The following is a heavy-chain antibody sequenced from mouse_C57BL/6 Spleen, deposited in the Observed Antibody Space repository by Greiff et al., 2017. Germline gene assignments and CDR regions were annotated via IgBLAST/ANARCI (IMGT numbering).Heavy chain of an antibody. CDR1: GFSFTSYG. Sequence: VQLQESGPGLVAPSQSLSITCTVSGFSFTSYGVHWVRQPPGKGLEWLVVIGSDGSTTYNSALNSRLSISKDNSTSQVFLKMNSLQTDDTAMYYCARDSSEGAMDYWGQRTSVTVSS. J-gene: IGHJ4*01. CDR3: ARDSSEGAMDY. V-gene: IGHV2-6*03. CDR2: IGSDGST. D-gene: IGHD3-2*02.